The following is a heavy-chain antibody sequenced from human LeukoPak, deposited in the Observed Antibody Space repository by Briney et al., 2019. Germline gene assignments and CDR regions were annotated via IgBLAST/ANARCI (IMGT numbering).Heavy chain of an antibody. Sequence: SGGSLRLSCAASGFTFSSYEMNWVRQAPGKGLECVSAISGNGVSTYYADSVKGRFTISRDNSKNTLYLQMGSLRPEDMAVYYCAREEPAGSLDYWGQGTLVTVSS. V-gene: IGHV3-64*02. D-gene: IGHD3-10*01. CDR2: ISGNGVST. J-gene: IGHJ4*02. CDR1: GFTFSSYE. CDR3: AREEPAGSLDY.